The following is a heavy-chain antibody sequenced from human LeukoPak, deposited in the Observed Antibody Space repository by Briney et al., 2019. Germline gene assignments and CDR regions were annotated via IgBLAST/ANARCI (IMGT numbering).Heavy chain of an antibody. V-gene: IGHV3-30*02. CDR3: AKDLVLAAAGPTLGY. Sequence: PGGSLRLSCAASGFTFSSYGMHWVRQAPGKGLEWVAFIRYDGSNKYYADSVKGRFTISRDNSKNTLYLQMNSLRAEDTAVYYYAKDLVLAAAGPTLGYWGQGTLVTVSS. CDR1: GFTFSSYG. J-gene: IGHJ4*02. D-gene: IGHD6-13*01. CDR2: IRYDGSNK.